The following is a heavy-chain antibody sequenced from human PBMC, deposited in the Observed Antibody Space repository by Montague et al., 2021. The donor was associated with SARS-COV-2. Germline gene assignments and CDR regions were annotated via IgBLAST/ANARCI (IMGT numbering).Heavy chain of an antibody. D-gene: IGHD1-26*01. J-gene: IGHJ3*02. CDR2: IDNSGSI. V-gene: IGHV4-59*12. CDR3: ARHGGNDAFDI. CDR1: GGSIGTYY. Sequence: SETLSLTCTASGGSIGTYYWSWIRQPPGKGLEWIGYIDNSGSINHNPSLESRVTMSVDTSKNQFSLKLNSVTAADTAVYYCARHGGNDAFDIWGRGTTVAASS.